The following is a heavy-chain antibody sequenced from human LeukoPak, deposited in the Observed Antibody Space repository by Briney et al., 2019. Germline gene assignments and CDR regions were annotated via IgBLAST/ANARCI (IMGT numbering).Heavy chain of an antibody. D-gene: IGHD5-18*01. Sequence: KPGESLKISWKGSGYSFTSYWIGWVRQMPGKGLEWMGIIYPGDSDTRYSPSFQGQVTISADKSISTAYLQWSSLKASDTAMYYCASRCRYSYGCFDYWGQGTLVTVSS. J-gene: IGHJ4*02. CDR2: IYPGDSDT. V-gene: IGHV5-51*03. CDR3: ASRCRYSYGCFDY. CDR1: GYSFTSYW.